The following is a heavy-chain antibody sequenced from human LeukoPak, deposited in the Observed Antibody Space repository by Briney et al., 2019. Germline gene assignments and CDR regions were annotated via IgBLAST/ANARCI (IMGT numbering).Heavy chain of an antibody. J-gene: IGHJ4*02. D-gene: IGHD3-10*01. Sequence: ASVKVSWKVSGYTLTELSMHWVRQAPGKGLEWRGGFDPEDGETIYAQKFQGRVTMTEDTSTDTAYMELSSLRSEDTAVYYCATDLRPMVRGVTYFDYWGQGTLVTVSS. CDR1: GYTLTELS. V-gene: IGHV1-24*01. CDR2: FDPEDGET. CDR3: ATDLRPMVRGVTYFDY.